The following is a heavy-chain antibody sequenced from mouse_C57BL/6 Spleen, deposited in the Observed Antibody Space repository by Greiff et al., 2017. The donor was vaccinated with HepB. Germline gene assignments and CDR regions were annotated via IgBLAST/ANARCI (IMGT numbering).Heavy chain of an antibody. V-gene: IGHV1-69*01. J-gene: IGHJ4*01. D-gene: IGHD2-4*01. CDR3: ARKGIYYDYDGALYYAMDY. CDR1: GYTFTSYW. Sequence: VQLQQPGAELVMPGASVKLSCKASGYTFTSYWMHWVKQRPGQGLEWIGEIDPSDSDTNYNQKFKGKSTLTVDKSSSTAYMQLSSLTSEDSAGYYCARKGIYYDYDGALYYAMDYWGQGTSVTVSS. CDR2: IDPSDSDT.